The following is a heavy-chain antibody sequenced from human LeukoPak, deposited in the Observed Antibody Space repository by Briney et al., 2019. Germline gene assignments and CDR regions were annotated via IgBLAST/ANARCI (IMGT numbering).Heavy chain of an antibody. V-gene: IGHV3-23*01. J-gene: IGHJ4*01. CDR3: AKYTSGTSYRGLDQ. CDR2: IIGSAANT. D-gene: IGHD3-10*01. Sequence: GGSLRLSCGASGLTVSRYAMSWVREAPGKGLEWVSTIIGSAANTYYADSVKGRFTISRDDSKNTVYLQMNSLRAEDTAVYSCAKYTSGTSYRGLDQWGHGTLVTVCS. CDR1: GLTVSRYA.